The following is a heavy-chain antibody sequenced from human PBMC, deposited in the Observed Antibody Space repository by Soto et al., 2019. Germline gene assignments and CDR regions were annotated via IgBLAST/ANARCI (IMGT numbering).Heavy chain of an antibody. J-gene: IGHJ6*03. CDR2: INHSGST. V-gene: IGHV4-34*01. D-gene: IGHD3-3*01. CDR1: GGSFSGYY. CDR3: ARGSGYDFWSGYYRESYYYYYMDV. Sequence: QVQLQQWGAGLLKPSETLSLTCAVYGGSFSGYYWSWIRQPPGKGLEWIGEINHSGSTNYNPSLKSRITISVDTSKNQFSLKLRSVTAAETAVYYCARGSGYDFWSGYYRESYYYYYMDVWGKGTTVTVSS.